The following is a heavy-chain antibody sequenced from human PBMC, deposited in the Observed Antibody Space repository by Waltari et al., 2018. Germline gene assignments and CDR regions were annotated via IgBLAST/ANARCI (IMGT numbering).Heavy chain of an antibody. CDR1: GGSISSSSYY. Sequence: QLQLQESGPGLVKPSETLSLTCTVSGGSISSSSYYWGWIRQPPGKGLEWIGSIYYSGSTYYNPSLKSRVTISVDTSKNQFSLKLSSVTAADTAVYYCARVGRSGSSWSFDYWGQGTLVTVSS. D-gene: IGHD6-13*01. V-gene: IGHV4-39*07. CDR2: IYYSGST. J-gene: IGHJ4*02. CDR3: ARVGRSGSSWSFDY.